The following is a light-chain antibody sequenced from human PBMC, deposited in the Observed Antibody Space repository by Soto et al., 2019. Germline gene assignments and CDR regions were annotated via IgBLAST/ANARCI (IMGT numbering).Light chain of an antibody. Sequence: DIQITQSPSTLSASVGDRVTITCRASQSISSWLAWYQQKPGKAPNLLIYKAARLESGVPSRFSGSGSGTEFTLTISSLQPDDFATYYCQQYNSYWTFGQGTKVEIK. J-gene: IGKJ1*01. CDR2: KAA. V-gene: IGKV1-5*03. CDR3: QQYNSYWT. CDR1: QSISSW.